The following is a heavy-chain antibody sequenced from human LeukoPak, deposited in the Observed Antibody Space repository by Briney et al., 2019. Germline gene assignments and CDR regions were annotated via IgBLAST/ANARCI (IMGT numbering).Heavy chain of an antibody. D-gene: IGHD6-19*01. J-gene: IGHJ6*02. CDR3: AKEGYSSGWYVYYYGMDV. V-gene: IGHV3-23*01. CDR1: GFTFSSYA. Sequence: PGGSLRLSCAASGFTFSSYAMSWVRQAPGKGLEWVSAISGSGGSTYYADSVKGRFTISRDNSKNTLYLQMNSLRAEDTAVYYCAKEGYSSGWYVYYYGMDVWGQGTTVTVSS. CDR2: ISGSGGST.